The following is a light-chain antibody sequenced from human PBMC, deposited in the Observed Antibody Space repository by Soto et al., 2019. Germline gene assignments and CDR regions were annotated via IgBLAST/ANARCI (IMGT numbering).Light chain of an antibody. CDR3: QQYGRSPFT. V-gene: IGKV3-20*01. J-gene: IGKJ3*01. CDR2: GAS. Sequence: EIVLTQSPGTLSLSPGERATLSCRASQSVSSNNLAWYQQRPGQAPRVVIYGASTRATGIPERFSGSGSGTDFTLTISRLEPEDFAVYYCQQYGRSPFTFGPGNIVDIK. CDR1: QSVSSNN.